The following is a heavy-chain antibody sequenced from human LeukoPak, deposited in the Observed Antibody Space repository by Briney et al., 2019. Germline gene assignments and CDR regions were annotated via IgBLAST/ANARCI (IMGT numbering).Heavy chain of an antibody. V-gene: IGHV1-2*02. D-gene: IGHD3-22*01. Sequence: ASVKVSCKASGYTFTGYYIHWVRQAPGQGLEWMGWINPNSGGTNYAQKFQGRVTMTTDPSITTAYMDLSRLRSDDTAVYYCASPMPHKMYDSRGGDAFDMWGQGTMVTVSS. CDR3: ASPMPHKMYDSRGGDAFDM. CDR2: INPNSGGT. J-gene: IGHJ3*02. CDR1: GYTFTGYY.